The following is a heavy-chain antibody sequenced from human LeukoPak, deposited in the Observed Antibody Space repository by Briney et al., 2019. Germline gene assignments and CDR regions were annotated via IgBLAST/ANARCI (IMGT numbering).Heavy chain of an antibody. V-gene: IGHV3-74*01. CDR2: INSDASNT. J-gene: IGHJ5*02. D-gene: IGHD1-1*01. Sequence: PGGSLRLSCAASGFTFSCYGMHWVRQAPGKGLVWVSHINSDASNTYYADSVRGRFTVSRDNNKNTIYLQMNSLRVEDTAMYYCARVHNIDEPWGQGTLVTVSS. CDR1: GFTFSCYG. CDR3: ARVHNIDEP.